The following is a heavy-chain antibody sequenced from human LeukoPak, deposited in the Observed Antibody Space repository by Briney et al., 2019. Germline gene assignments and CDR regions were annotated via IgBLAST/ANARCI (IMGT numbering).Heavy chain of an antibody. V-gene: IGHV3-21*01. D-gene: IGHD6-19*01. CDR3: ARGAPRGAVAGTIDY. J-gene: IGHJ4*02. Sequence: PGGSLRLSCAASGFTLSSYSMNWVRQAPGKGLEWVSSISSSSSYIYYADSVKGRFTISRDNAKNSLYLQMNSLRAEDTAVYYCARGAPRGAVAGTIDYWGQGTLVTVSS. CDR1: GFTLSSYS. CDR2: ISSSSSYI.